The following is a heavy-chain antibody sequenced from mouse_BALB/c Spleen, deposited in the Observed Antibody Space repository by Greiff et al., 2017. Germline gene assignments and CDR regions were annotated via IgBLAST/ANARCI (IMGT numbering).Heavy chain of an antibody. CDR2: IRLKSDNYAT. J-gene: IGHJ2*01. V-gene: IGHV6-3*01. CDR3: TDFFDY. CDR1: GFTFSSYW. Sequence: EVKLEESGGGLVQPGGSMKLSCVASGFTFSSYWMSWVRQSPEKGLEWVAEIRLKSDNYATHYAESVKGKFTISRDDSKSRLYLQMNSLRAEDTGIYYCTDFFDYWGQGTTLTVSS.